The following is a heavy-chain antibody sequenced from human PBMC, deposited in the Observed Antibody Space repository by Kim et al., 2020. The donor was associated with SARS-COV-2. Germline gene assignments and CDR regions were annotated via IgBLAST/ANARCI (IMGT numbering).Heavy chain of an antibody. CDR1: GDSISSSPYS. CDR2: VFYSGNI. CDR3: ARLWRTTTMNMVRGRLVDQFQWYFDL. Sequence: SETLSLMCSVSGDSISSSPYSWAWIRQSPGKGLEWVGNVFYSGNIQYNPSLSSRVTLSIDTGKNQFSLRLTSVSAADTAVYYCARLWRTTTMNMVRGRLVDQFQWYFDLWGRGTLVTVSS. J-gene: IGHJ2*01. V-gene: IGHV4-39*01. D-gene: IGHD3-10*01.